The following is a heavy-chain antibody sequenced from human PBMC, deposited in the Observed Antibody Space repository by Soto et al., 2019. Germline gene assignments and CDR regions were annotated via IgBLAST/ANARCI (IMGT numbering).Heavy chain of an antibody. D-gene: IGHD1-1*01. J-gene: IGHJ6*02. Sequence: ASVKVSCKASGYTVTSYDINWVRQATGQGLEWMGWMSPNSGATGYAQKFQGRVTMTRDTSISTAYMELSNLRSEDTAIYYCARGVDAGVDVWGQGSTVTVSS. V-gene: IGHV1-8*01. CDR3: ARGVDAGVDV. CDR1: GYTVTSYD. CDR2: MSPNSGAT.